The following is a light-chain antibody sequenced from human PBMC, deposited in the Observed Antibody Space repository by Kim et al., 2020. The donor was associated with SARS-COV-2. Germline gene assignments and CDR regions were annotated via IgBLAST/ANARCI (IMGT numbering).Light chain of an antibody. V-gene: IGKV3-11*01. CDR1: QSIDTY. CDR2: DAT. CDR3: QQRNSWPPAVT. Sequence: PGERATHSCRAGQSIDTYLAWYQQRPGQAPRLLGYDATNRATGVPDRFSGSGSGTDFTLTISSLEPEDFSTYYCQQRNSWPPAVTFGGGTKVDIK. J-gene: IGKJ4*01.